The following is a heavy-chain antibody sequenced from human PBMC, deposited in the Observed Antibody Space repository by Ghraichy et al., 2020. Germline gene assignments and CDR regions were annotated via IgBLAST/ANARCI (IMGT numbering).Heavy chain of an antibody. CDR2: FYSDGST. Sequence: SCAASGLSVSSNYMTWVRQAPGEGLEWVSAFYSDGSTYYADSVKGRFFISRDTSKNIVHLQMRSLRVEDTAVYYCARDRVFFAGSECFYNYFYGMDIWGQGTTVTVSS. J-gene: IGHJ6*02. CDR1: GLSVSSNY. D-gene: IGHD1-1*01. V-gene: IGHV3-66*01. CDR3: ARDRVFFAGSECFYNYFYGMDI.